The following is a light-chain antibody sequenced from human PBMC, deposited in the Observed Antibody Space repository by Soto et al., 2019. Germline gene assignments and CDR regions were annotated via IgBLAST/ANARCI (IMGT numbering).Light chain of an antibody. V-gene: IGKV1-5*03. CDR3: QEYDRYGT. J-gene: IGKJ1*01. Sequence: DIQMTQSPSTLSASVGDRVTTTCRASQSISSWLAWYQQKPGKAPNLLIDQASRLESGVPSRFSGSGSGTEFTLTISSLQPDDFATYYCQEYDRYGTCGQGTEVVIK. CDR2: QAS. CDR1: QSISSW.